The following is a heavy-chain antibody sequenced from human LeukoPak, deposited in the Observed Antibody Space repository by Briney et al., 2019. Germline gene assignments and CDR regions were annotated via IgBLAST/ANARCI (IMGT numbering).Heavy chain of an antibody. V-gene: IGHV4-34*01. CDR2: INHSGST. J-gene: IGHJ4*02. Sequence: SETLSLTCAVYGGSFSGYYWSWIRQPPGKGLEWIGEINHSGSTNYNPSLKSRVTISVDTSKNQFSLKLSSVTAADTAVYYCARVDIVAQFDYWGRGTLVTVSS. D-gene: IGHD5-12*01. CDR3: ARVDIVAQFDY. CDR1: GGSFSGYY.